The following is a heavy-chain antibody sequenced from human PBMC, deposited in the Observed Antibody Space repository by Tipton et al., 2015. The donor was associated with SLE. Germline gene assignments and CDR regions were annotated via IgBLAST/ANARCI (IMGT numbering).Heavy chain of an antibody. Sequence: RVTMTADTSTDTAYMELSSLRSEDTAIYYCARGYGDHYFDCWGQGTLVTVSS. D-gene: IGHD4-17*01. V-gene: IGHV1-69-2*01. J-gene: IGHJ4*02. CDR3: ARGYGDHYFDC.